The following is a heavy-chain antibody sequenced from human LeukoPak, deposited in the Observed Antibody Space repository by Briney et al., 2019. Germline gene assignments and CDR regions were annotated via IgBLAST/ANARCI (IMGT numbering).Heavy chain of an antibody. CDR1: GVSISSYY. Sequence: PSETLSLTCTVSGVSISSYYWSWIRQPPGKGLEWIGYVYYNGATNHSPSLKSRVTMSVDTSMNQFSLNLNSVTAADTAVYFCARVGGWEPKLHGVTFDYLGQGTLVTVSS. CDR2: VYYNGAT. CDR3: ARVGGWEPKLHGVTFDY. D-gene: IGHD1-26*01. V-gene: IGHV4-59*01. J-gene: IGHJ4*02.